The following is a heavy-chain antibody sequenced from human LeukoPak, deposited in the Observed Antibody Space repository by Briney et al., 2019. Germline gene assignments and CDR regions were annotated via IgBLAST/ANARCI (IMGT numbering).Heavy chain of an antibody. J-gene: IGHJ4*02. CDR1: GYTFTSYD. D-gene: IGHD3-22*01. V-gene: IGHV1-2*06. CDR3: ARTYYYDSSGHFDY. CDR2: INPNNDAT. Sequence: ASVKVSCKASGYTFTSYDINWVRQAPGQGLEWVGRINPNNDATNYAQKFQGRVTMTRDTSINTAYMELSRLRSDDTAVYYCARTYYYDSSGHFDYWGQGTLVTVSS.